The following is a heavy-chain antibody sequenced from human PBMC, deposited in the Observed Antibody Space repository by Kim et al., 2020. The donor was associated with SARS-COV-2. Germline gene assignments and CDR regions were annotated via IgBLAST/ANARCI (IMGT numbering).Heavy chain of an antibody. D-gene: IGHD5-12*01. J-gene: IGHJ4*02. V-gene: IGHV4-31*03. Sequence: SETLSLTCTVSGGSISSGGYYWSWIRQHPGKGLEWIGYIYYSGSTYYNPSLKSRVTISVDTSKNQFSLKLSSVTAADTAVYYCARMRGYSGYDLQYYFDYWGQGTLVTVSS. CDR3: ARMRGYSGYDLQYYFDY. CDR1: GGSISSGGYY. CDR2: IYYSGST.